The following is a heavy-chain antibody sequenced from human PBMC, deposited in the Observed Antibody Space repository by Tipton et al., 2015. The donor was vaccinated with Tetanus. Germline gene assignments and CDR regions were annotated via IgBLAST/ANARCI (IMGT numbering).Heavy chain of an antibody. J-gene: IGHJ5*02. CDR2: IYYSGST. CDR1: GGSISSSSYY. D-gene: IGHD3-10*01. CDR3: ARNSGSYYEYVT. Sequence: TLSLTCTVSGGSISSSSYYWGWIRQPPGKGLEWIGSIYYSGSTYYNPSLKSRVTISVDTSKNQFSLKLSSVTAADTAVYYCARNSGSYYEYVTWGQGTLVTVSS. V-gene: IGHV4-39*01.